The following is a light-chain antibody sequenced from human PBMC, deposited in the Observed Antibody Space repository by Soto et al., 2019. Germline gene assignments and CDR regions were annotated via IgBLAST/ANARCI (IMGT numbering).Light chain of an antibody. CDR3: QQLNSYPLT. CDR2: AAS. V-gene: IGKV1-9*01. J-gene: IGKJ3*01. CDR1: QGISSY. Sequence: DIQLTQSPSFLSASVGDRVTITCRASQGISSYLAWYQQKPGKAPKLLIYAASTLQSGVPSRFNVSGSGTEFTLTISSLQPEDFATYYCQQLNSYPLTFGPGTKVDIK.